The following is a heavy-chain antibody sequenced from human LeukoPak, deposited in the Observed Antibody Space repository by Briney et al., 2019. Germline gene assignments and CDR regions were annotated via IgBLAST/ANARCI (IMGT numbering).Heavy chain of an antibody. D-gene: IGHD5-18*01. CDR2: IYSGGST. J-gene: IGHJ6*03. CDR3: AREGPGYSYGSDYYYYYMDV. V-gene: IGHV3-53*01. Sequence: PGGSLRLSCAASGFTVSSNDMSWARQAPGKGLECISVIYSGGSTDYADSVKGRLTISRDNSKNTLYLQMNSLRAEDTAVYYCAREGPGYSYGSDYYYYYMDVWGKGTTVTISS. CDR1: GFTVSSND.